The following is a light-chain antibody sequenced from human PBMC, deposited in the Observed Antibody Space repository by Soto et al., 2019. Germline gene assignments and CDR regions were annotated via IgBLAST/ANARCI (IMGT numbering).Light chain of an antibody. CDR2: DAS. J-gene: IGKJ2*03. V-gene: IGKV1-8*01. Sequence: AIGMTQSPSSLSASTGDRVTITCRASQGISSYLAWYQQKPGKAPVLLIYDASTLQGGIPARFSGTGSGTEFTLTISSLQPEDFATYYCQQYNAYYSFGQGTKVDIK. CDR3: QQYNAYYS. CDR1: QGISSY.